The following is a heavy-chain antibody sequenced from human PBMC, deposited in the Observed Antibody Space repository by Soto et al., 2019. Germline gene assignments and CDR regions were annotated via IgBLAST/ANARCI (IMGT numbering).Heavy chain of an antibody. V-gene: IGHV4-4*07. CDR1: GGSINTNH. CDR3: ARDRDIFVVPVDKRRHFQYYGLDV. D-gene: IGHD2-2*01. Sequence: SETLSLTCTVSGGSINTNHWSRIRQPAGKGLEWIGRIYNSGSTNYNPSLMSRVTMPVDTSKHQFSLKLRSVTAADTAVYYGARDRDIFVVPVDKRRHFQYYGLDVWGQGTTVTGS. CDR2: IYNSGST. J-gene: IGHJ6*02.